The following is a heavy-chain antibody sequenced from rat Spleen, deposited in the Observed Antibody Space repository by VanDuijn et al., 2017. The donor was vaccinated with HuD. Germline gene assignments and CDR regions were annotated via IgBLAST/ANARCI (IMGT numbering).Heavy chain of an antibody. J-gene: IGHJ4*01. V-gene: IGHV5-29*01. CDR1: GFTFSNYG. CDR2: ISYDGSST. CDR3: ARGDVMDA. Sequence: EVQLVESGGGLVQPGRSLKLSCAASGFTFSNYGMAWVRQAPTKGLEWVATISYDGSSTYYRDSVKGRFTISRDNAKSTLYLQMDSLRSEDTATYYCARGDVMDAWGQGASVTVSS.